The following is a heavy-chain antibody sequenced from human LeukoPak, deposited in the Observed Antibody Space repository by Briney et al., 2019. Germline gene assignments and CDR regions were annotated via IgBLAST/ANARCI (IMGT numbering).Heavy chain of an antibody. CDR1: GFTFSNYW. V-gene: IGHV3-30*02. CDR3: AKGPEEYYDFWSGSYSGDYFDY. J-gene: IGHJ4*02. D-gene: IGHD3-3*01. Sequence: GGSLRLSCAASGFTFSNYWMSWVRQAPGKGLEWVAFIRYDGSNKYYADSVKGRFTISRDNSKNTLYLQMNSLRAEDTAVYYCAKGPEEYYDFWSGSYSGDYFDYWGQGTLVTVSS. CDR2: IRYDGSNK.